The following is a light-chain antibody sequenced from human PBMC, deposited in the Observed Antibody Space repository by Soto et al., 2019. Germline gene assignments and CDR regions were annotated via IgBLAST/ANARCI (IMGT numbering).Light chain of an antibody. V-gene: IGKV3-15*01. Sequence: EIVMTQSPATLSVSPGDRVTLSCRASQSVSDNLAWYQQKPGQAPRLLIYGASTRATTTPARFSGSGSGTEFTLTISILQSEDFAVYFCQQSNNWPYTFGQGTKLDIK. CDR1: QSVSDN. CDR3: QQSNNWPYT. CDR2: GAS. J-gene: IGKJ2*01.